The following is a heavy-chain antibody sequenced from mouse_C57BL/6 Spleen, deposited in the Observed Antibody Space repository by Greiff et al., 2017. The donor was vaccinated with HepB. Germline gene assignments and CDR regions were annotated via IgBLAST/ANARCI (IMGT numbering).Heavy chain of an antibody. CDR1: GYSITSGYY. CDR3: ARVPLYGSSRYAMDY. D-gene: IGHD1-1*01. J-gene: IGHJ4*01. V-gene: IGHV3-6*01. Sequence: ESGPGLVKPSQSLSLTCSVTGYSITSGYYWNWIRQFPGNKLEWMGYISYDGSNNYNPSLKNRISITRDTSKNQFFLKLNSVTTEDTATYYCARVPLYGSSRYAMDYWGQGTSVTVSS. CDR2: ISYDGSN.